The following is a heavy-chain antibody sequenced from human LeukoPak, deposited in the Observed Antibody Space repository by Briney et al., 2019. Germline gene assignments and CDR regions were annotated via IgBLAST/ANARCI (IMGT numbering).Heavy chain of an antibody. D-gene: IGHD2-15*01. V-gene: IGHV1-2*02. J-gene: IGHJ4*02. Sequence: ASVKVSCRASGYTFTGHYIHWVRQAPGQGLEWMGWINPNSGDTNYVQKFQDRVTMTRDTSISTAYMELSRLSSDDTAVYYCALPPCSGGNCYFDYWGQGTLVTVSS. CDR1: GYTFTGHY. CDR3: ALPPCSGGNCYFDY. CDR2: INPNSGDT.